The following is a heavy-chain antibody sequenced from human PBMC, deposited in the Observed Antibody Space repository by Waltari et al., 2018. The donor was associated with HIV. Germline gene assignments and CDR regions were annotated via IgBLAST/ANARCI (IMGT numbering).Heavy chain of an antibody. V-gene: IGHV4-59*12. J-gene: IGHJ3*02. CDR1: GTSMMTFY. CDR2: VYSSASTKFSSGIT. D-gene: IGHD3-16*01. CDR3: ARGNCNRGSCFVLGFPFDM. Sequence: VQLQESGPRLVKPAETLSLTCNVSGTSMMTFYWSWIRQSQGSGPEWIGSVYSSASTKFSSGITIYNPSLTRRVTISLAMSKSQFSLRVRSVTAADTATYYCARGNCNRGSCFVLGFPFDMWGQGATVIVSS.